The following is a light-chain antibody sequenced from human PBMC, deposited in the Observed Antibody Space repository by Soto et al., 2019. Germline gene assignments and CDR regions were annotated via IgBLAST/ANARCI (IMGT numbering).Light chain of an antibody. CDR2: DVS. CDR1: SSDVGGYNY. J-gene: IGLJ1*01. V-gene: IGLV2-14*03. CDR3: SSFVGSSGLHV. Sequence: QSVLTQPASVSGSPGQSITISCTGTSSDVGGYNYVSWYQHHPGKAPKLIIFDVSNRPSGVSNPFSGSKSGNTASLTISGLQPEDEADYYCSSFVGSSGLHVFGTVTKVTVL.